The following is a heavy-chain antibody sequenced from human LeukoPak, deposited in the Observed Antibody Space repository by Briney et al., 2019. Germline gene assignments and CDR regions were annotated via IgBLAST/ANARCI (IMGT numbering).Heavy chain of an antibody. CDR1: GFTFSSYG. CDR2: IRYDGSNK. CDR3: AKLLRYFDWLHHY. Sequence: PGGSLRLSCAASGFTFSSYGMHWVRQAPGKGLEWVAFIRYDGSNKYYADSVKGRFTISRDNSKNTLYLQMSSLRAEDTAVYYCAKLLRYFDWLHHYWGQGTLVTVSS. J-gene: IGHJ4*02. D-gene: IGHD3-9*01. V-gene: IGHV3-30*02.